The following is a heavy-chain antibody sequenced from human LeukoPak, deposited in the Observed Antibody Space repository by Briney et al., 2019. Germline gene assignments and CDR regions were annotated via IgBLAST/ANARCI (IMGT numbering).Heavy chain of an antibody. J-gene: IGHJ5*02. CDR2: IHDSGST. Sequence: SQTLSLTCTVSGASISSGDYHWNWIRQPPGKGLERIGFIHDSGSTYYNPSLKSRVSISRDMSKNQLSLMLSSVTAADTAVYYCARGFGAGNYYYGWFDPWGQGTLVSVSS. CDR3: ARGFGAGNYYYGWFDP. D-gene: IGHD3-10*01. CDR1: GASISSGDYH. V-gene: IGHV4-30-4*01.